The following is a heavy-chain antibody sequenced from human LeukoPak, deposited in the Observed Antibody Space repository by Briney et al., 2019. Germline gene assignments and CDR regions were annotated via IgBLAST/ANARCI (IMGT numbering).Heavy chain of an antibody. D-gene: IGHD2-2*01. J-gene: IGHJ3*02. CDR3: ARGLLGYCSSTSCYGGPDAFDI. CDR2: ISSSSSYI. CDR1: GFTFSSYS. Sequence: GGSLRLSCAASGFTFSSYSMNWVRQALGKGLEWVSSISSSSSYIYYADSVKGRFTISRDNAKNSLYLQMNSLRAEDTAVYYCARGLLGYCSSTSCYGGPDAFDIWGQGTMVTVSS. V-gene: IGHV3-21*01.